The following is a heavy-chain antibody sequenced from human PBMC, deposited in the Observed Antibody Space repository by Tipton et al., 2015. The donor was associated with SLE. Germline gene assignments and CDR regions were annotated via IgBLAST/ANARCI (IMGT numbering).Heavy chain of an antibody. D-gene: IGHD4-11*01. V-gene: IGHV4-34*10. CDR1: GGSFSGYY. J-gene: IGHJ4*02. CDR3: ARDDYSNYGGGDY. CDR2: IYHSGGT. Sequence: TLSLTCTVYGGSFSGYYWSWIRQPPGKGLEWIGEIYHSGGTNYNPSLKSRIAMSVDKSKNQFSLKISSVTAADTAVYYCARDDYSNYGGGDYWGPGRLVTVSS.